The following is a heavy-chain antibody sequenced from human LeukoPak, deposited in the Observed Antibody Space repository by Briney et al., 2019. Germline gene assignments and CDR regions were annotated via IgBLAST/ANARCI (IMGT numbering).Heavy chain of an antibody. V-gene: IGHV1-69*05. CDR3: ARGNKRRFLEWLPVDY. Sequence: SVKVSCKASGGTFSSYAISWVRQAPGQGLEWIGRIIPIFGTANYAQKFQGRVTITTDESTSTAYMELSSLRSEDTAVYYCARGNKRRFLEWLPVDYWGQGTLVTVSS. CDR1: GGTFSSYA. CDR2: IIPIFGTA. D-gene: IGHD3-3*01. J-gene: IGHJ4*02.